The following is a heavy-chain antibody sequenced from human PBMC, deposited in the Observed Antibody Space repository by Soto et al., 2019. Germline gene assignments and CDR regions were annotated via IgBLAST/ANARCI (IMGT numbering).Heavy chain of an antibody. CDR1: GYTFTGYY. V-gene: IGHV1-2*04. CDR3: ARAQSRQNSYYYGMDV. J-gene: IGHJ6*02. D-gene: IGHD1-7*01. Sequence: ASVKVSCKASGYTFTGYYMHWVRQAPGQGLEWMGWINPNSGGTNYAQKFQGWVTMTRDTSISTAYMELSRLRSDDTAVYYCARAQSRQNSYYYGMDVWGQGTTVTVSS. CDR2: INPNSGGT.